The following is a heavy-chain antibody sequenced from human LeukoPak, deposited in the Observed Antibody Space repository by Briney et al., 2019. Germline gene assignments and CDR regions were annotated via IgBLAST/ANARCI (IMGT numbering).Heavy chain of an antibody. J-gene: IGHJ6*03. D-gene: IGHD3-22*01. V-gene: IGHV4-61*02. CDR2: IYTSGST. Sequence: SETLSLTCTVSGGSISSGSYYWSWIRQPAGKGLEWIGRIYTSGSTNYNPSLKSRVTISVDTSKNQFSLKLSSVTAADTAVYYCARDEFYYGTSGYYPNYYYYMDVWGKGTTVTVSS. CDR1: GGSISSGSYY. CDR3: ARDEFYYGTSGYYPNYYYYMDV.